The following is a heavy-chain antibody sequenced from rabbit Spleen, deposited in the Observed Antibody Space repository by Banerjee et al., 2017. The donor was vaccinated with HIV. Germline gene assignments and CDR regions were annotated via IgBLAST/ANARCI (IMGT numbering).Heavy chain of an antibody. J-gene: IGHJ6*01. D-gene: IGHD8-1*01. CDR1: GFPFTRDYY. Sequence: QSLEESGGDLVKPGASLTLTCTASGFPFTRDYYMCWIRQAPGKGLEWIGGIYAGSGDNTYYATWAKGRFTISKASSTTVTLQMTSLTAADTATYFCARDAGTSFSTYGMDLWGPGTLVTVS. CDR2: IYAGSGDNT. CDR3: ARDAGTSFSTYGMDL. V-gene: IGHV1S40*01.